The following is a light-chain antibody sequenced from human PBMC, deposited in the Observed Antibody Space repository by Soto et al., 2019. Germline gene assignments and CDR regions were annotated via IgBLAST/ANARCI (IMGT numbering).Light chain of an antibody. V-gene: IGKV1-39*01. CDR2: GAS. CDR3: QLPDNSPPWT. Sequence: DIHMTQSPSSLSASVGDTVTITCRASQNIDMYLNWYQQKPGKAPRALTSGASNLQSGVPSRFSGSGSGTDLTLTISSQQSADFASYFCQLPDNSPPWTFGQGTKVEVK. CDR1: QNIDMY. J-gene: IGKJ1*01.